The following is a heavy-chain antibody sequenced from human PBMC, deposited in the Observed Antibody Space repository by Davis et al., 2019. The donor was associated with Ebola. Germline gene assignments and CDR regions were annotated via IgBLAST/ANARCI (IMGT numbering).Heavy chain of an antibody. D-gene: IGHD3-16*01. V-gene: IGHV3-21*01. J-gene: IGHJ4*02. CDR2: FSGSGTNT. CDR1: GFTVSSNY. CDR3: VREGGY. Sequence: GESLKISCAASGFTVSSNYMSWVRQAPGKGLEWVSAFSGSGTNTYYADSVKGRFTISRDNAKNSLYLQMDSLRAEDTAVYYCVREGGYWGQGTLVTVSS.